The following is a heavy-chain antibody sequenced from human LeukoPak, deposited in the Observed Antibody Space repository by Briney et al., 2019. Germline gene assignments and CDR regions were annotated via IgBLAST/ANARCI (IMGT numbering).Heavy chain of an antibody. Sequence: PGGSLRLSCAASGFTFSSYAMHWVRQAPGKGLEWVAVISYDGSNKYYADSVKGRFTISRDNSKNTLYLQMNSLRAEDTAVYYCAREVSGIAVAGSFDYWGQGTLVTVSS. D-gene: IGHD6-19*01. CDR3: AREVSGIAVAGSFDY. J-gene: IGHJ4*02. CDR1: GFTFSSYA. V-gene: IGHV3-30-3*01. CDR2: ISYDGSNK.